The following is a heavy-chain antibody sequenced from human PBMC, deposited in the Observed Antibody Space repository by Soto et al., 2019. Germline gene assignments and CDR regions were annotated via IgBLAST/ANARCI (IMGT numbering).Heavy chain of an antibody. CDR1: GGTFSSYA. Sequence: SVKVSCKASGGTFSSYAISWVRQAPGQGLEWMGGIIPIFGTANYAQKFQGRVTITADKSTSTAYMELSSLRSEDTAVYYCARVYCSSTSCYNPPGPPWYFDLWGRGTLVTVSS. CDR3: ARVYCSSTSCYNPPGPPWYFDL. CDR2: IIPIFGTA. J-gene: IGHJ2*01. D-gene: IGHD2-2*02. V-gene: IGHV1-69*06.